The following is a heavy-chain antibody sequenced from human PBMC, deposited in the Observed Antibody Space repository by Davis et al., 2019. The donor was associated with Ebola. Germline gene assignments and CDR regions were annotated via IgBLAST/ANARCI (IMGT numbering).Heavy chain of an antibody. Sequence: SETLSLTCTVSGGSITIPTNYWDWIRQPPGKGLEWIGTIHYRGDTYYNTSLKSRATISADTANNQFSLNLNSVTAADTAVYYCASLRQTYDSSGYSQPFDFWGQGSLVTVSS. CDR1: GGSITIPTNY. CDR3: ASLRQTYDSSGYSQPFDF. D-gene: IGHD3-22*01. J-gene: IGHJ4*02. CDR2: IHYRGDT. V-gene: IGHV4-39*01.